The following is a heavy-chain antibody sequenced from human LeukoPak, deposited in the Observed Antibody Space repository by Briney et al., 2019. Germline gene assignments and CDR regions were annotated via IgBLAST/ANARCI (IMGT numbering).Heavy chain of an antibody. CDR2: INAGNGNT. D-gene: IGHD6-13*01. J-gene: IGHJ4*02. V-gene: IGHV1-3*01. Sequence: GASVKVSCKASGYTFTSYAMHWVHQAPGQRLEWMGWINAGNGNTKYSQKFQGRVTITRDTSASTAYMELSSLRSEDTAVYYCASNIAAAGPFDYWGQGTLVTVSS. CDR1: GYTFTSYA. CDR3: ASNIAAAGPFDY.